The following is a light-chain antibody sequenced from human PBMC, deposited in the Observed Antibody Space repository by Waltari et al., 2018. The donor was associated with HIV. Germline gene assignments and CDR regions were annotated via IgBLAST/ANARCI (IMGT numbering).Light chain of an antibody. CDR2: WAS. CDR1: QSVLNRSNGRNS. Sequence: DIVMTQSPDSLAVSLGEKDTPNCQSNQSVLNRSNGRNSLAWYQQKPGQPPKLLIYWASTRESGVPDRFSGSGSGTDFTLTISGLQAEDVAVYYCQHYYDTLVTFGGGTRVEI. J-gene: IGKJ4*01. V-gene: IGKV4-1*01. CDR3: QHYYDTLVT.